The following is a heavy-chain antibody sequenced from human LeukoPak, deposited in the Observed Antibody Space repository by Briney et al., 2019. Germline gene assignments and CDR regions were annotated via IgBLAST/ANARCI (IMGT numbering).Heavy chain of an antibody. CDR3: ANGRSESYHY. CDR1: GFSFSKYG. Sequence: PGGSLRLSCAASGFSFSKYGAWVRQAPGKMVEWVSAITSSGATYYADCVKGRFTISGDNSKNTLYLQMHSLGAEDTAVYYCANGRSESYHYWGRGTLVTVSS. CDR2: ITSSGAT. J-gene: IGHJ4*02. V-gene: IGHV3-23*01. D-gene: IGHD1-26*01.